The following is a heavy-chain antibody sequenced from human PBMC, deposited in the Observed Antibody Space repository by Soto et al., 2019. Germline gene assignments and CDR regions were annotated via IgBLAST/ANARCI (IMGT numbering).Heavy chain of an antibody. CDR1: GGSISSYY. V-gene: IGHV4-59*01. CDR3: ARDTTTYYYGSGSYPPLYGMDV. D-gene: IGHD3-10*01. Sequence: KTSETLSLTCTVFGGSISSYYWSWIRQPPGKGLEWIGYIYYSGSTNYNPSLKSRVTISVDTSKNQFSLKLSSVTAADTAVYYCARDTTTYYYGSGSYPPLYGMDVWGQGTTVTVSS. CDR2: IYYSGST. J-gene: IGHJ6*02.